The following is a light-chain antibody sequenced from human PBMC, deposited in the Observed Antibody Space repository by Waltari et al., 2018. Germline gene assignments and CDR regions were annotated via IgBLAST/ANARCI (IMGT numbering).Light chain of an antibody. J-gene: IGKJ4*01. CDR1: ESIGTS. Sequence: EVVLTQSPDFQSVTPKENVTITCRASESIGTSLHWYQQKADQSPKFLIRFASKSTSGVPSRFSGSGSGTDFALIIHGLEFEDAATYYCQQSSSLPITFGGGTQVEIK. CDR3: QQSSSLPIT. V-gene: IGKV6-21*02. CDR2: FAS.